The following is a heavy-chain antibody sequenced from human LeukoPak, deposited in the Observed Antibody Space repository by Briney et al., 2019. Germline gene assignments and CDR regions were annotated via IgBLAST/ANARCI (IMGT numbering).Heavy chain of an antibody. Sequence: GGSLRLSCAASGFTFSVYYMSWIRQAPWKGLEWVSYIRSSGSTIYYADSVKGRFTIARHNAKNSLYLQMNSLRAEDTAVYYCARAPRTYDYVWGSYRPLHLDYWGQGTLVTVSS. CDR2: IRSSGSTI. CDR3: ARAPRTYDYVWGSYRPLHLDY. V-gene: IGHV3-11*01. CDR1: GFTFSVYY. J-gene: IGHJ4*02. D-gene: IGHD3-16*02.